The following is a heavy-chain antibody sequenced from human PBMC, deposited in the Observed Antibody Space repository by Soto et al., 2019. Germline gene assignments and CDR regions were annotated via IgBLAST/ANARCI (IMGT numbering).Heavy chain of an antibody. D-gene: IGHD3-3*01. J-gene: IGHJ6*03. CDR3: ARDSHPERFLVEPYYYYYMDV. Sequence: GGSLRLSCAASGFTFSSYGMHWVRQAPGKGLEWVAVIWYDGSNKYYADSVKGRFTISRDNSKNTLYLQMNSLRAEDTAVYYCARDSHPERFLVEPYYYYYMDVWGKGTTVTVSS. CDR1: GFTFSSYG. V-gene: IGHV3-33*01. CDR2: IWYDGSNK.